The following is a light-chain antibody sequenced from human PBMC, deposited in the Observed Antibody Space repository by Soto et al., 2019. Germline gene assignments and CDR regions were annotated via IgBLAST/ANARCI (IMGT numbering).Light chain of an antibody. CDR2: DAY. Sequence: DIQITHSPSSLSASLGYIFTITFHSIQNINNYLNWYQQKPGRAPKLLIYDAYNLEAGVPSRFRGSGSGTDFTFTNSRQPPEDAATYYCQHYENPHTFGQGTRLDIK. V-gene: IGKV1-33*01. CDR3: QHYENPHT. CDR1: QNINNY. J-gene: IGKJ5*01.